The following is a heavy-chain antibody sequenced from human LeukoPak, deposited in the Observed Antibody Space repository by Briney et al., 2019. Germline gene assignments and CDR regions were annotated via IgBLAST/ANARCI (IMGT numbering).Heavy chain of an antibody. CDR1: GGSISSYY. CDR3: ARGRRDGYNPYWYFDL. V-gene: IGHV4-59*01. Sequence: SETLSLTCTVSGGSISSYYWSWIRQPPGKGLEWIGYIYYSGSTNYSPSLKSRVTISVDTSKNQFSLKLSSVTAADTAVYYCARGRRDGYNPYWYFDLWGRGTLVTVSS. CDR2: IYYSGST. J-gene: IGHJ2*01. D-gene: IGHD5-24*01.